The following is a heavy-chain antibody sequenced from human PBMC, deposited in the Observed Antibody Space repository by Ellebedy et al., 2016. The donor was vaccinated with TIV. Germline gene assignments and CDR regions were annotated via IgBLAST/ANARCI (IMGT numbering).Heavy chain of an antibody. CDR2: RYYIGTT. J-gene: IGHJ6*02. CDR3: AGGSYTPYGMDV. CDR1: GGSVSSGSHY. V-gene: IGHV4-61*01. D-gene: IGHD1-26*01. Sequence: SETLSLTCKVSGGSVSSGSHYWNWIRQPPGKGLEWIGYRYYIGTTNYNPSLKSRVTISEDTSKNQFPLRLSSVTAADTAVYYCAGGSYTPYGMDVWGQGTTVTISS.